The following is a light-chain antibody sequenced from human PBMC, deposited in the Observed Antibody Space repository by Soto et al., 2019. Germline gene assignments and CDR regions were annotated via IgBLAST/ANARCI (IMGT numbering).Light chain of an antibody. CDR1: SSDVGGYNY. Sequence: QSALTQPASVSGSPGQSITISCTGTSSDVGGYNYVSWYQQHPGKAPKLMIYDVSNRPSGVSNRFSGSKSGNTASLTISGFQAEDEADYYYYSYTSSSTLLYVFGTGTKLTVL. CDR2: DVS. V-gene: IGLV2-14*01. CDR3: YSYTSSSTLLYV. J-gene: IGLJ1*01.